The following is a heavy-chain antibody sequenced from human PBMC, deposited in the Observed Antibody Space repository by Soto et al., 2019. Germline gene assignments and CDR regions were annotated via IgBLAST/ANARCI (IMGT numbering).Heavy chain of an antibody. CDR3: VKDKFPYCSSTSCHPNWFDP. D-gene: IGHD2-2*01. CDR1: RFTFSSYA. V-gene: IGHV3-64D*06. CDR2: ISSNGGST. Sequence: PGGSLRLSCSASRFTFSSYAMHWVRQAPGKGLEYVSAISSNGGSTYYADSVKGRFTISRDNSKNTLYLQMSSLRAEDTAVYYCVKDKFPYCSSTSCHPNWFDPWGQGTLVTVSS. J-gene: IGHJ5*02.